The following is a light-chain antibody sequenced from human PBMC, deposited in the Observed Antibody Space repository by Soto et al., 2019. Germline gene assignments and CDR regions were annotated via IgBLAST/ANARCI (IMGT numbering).Light chain of an antibody. CDR3: QQYNNWPRT. CDR2: GAS. CDR1: QSVSSN. V-gene: IGKV3-15*01. Sequence: EIVMTQSPATLSVSPGERATLSCRASQSVSSNLAWYQQKPGQAPRLLIYGASARATGIPARSSGSGSETEFTLTISSLQSEDFAVYYCQQYNNWPRTFGQGTKVDIK. J-gene: IGKJ1*01.